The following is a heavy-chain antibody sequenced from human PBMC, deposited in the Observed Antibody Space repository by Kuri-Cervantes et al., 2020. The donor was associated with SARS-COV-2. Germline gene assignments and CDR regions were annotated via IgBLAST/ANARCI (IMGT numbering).Heavy chain of an antibody. V-gene: IGHV4-30-4*01. J-gene: IGHJ6*02. CDR1: GGSISSGDYY. Sequence: TLSLTCTVSGGSISSGDYYWSWIRQPPGKGLEWIGYIYYSGSTYYNPSLKSRVTISVDTSKNQFSLKLSSVTAADTAVYYCARGVVATIKDYYHGMDVWGQGTTVTVSS. CDR3: ARGVVATIKDYYHGMDV. D-gene: IGHD5-12*01. CDR2: IYYSGST.